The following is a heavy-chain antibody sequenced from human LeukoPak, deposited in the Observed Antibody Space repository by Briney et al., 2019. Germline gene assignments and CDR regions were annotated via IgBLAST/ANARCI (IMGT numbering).Heavy chain of an antibody. V-gene: IGHV3-15*01. D-gene: IGHD3-16*01. J-gene: IGHJ4*02. CDR2: IKSKVDGGTK. Sequence: GGSLRLSCAASGFTFSNAWMSWVRQAPGKGLEWVGGIKSKVDGGTKDYAAPVKGRFTISRDDSNNTLYLQMNSLKTEDTAVYYCTTNNVRTYYDYVWGSPSPLFDYWGQGTLVTVSS. CDR3: TTNNVRTYYDYVWGSPSPLFDY. CDR1: GFTFSNAW.